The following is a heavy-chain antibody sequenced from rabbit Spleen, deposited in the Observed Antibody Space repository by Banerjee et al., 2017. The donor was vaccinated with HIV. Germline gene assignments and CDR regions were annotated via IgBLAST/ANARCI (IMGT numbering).Heavy chain of an antibody. D-gene: IGHD1-1*01. Sequence: EPLLESGGGLVQPGGSLTLSCTASGFAFSSYGVSWVRQAPGKGLEWIAYIDPVFSATYYATWGNGRCTISSQNAQNTVSLHMTRLTAADTATDFGVRGASSSGYYSLWGQGTLVTGS. CDR3: VRGASSSGYYSL. CDR2: IDPVFSAT. CDR1: GFAFSSYG. V-gene: IGHV1S47*01. J-gene: IGHJ4*01.